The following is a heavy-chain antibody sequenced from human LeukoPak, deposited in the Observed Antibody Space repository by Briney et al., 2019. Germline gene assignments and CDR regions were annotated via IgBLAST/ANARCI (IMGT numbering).Heavy chain of an antibody. CDR2: ISSRSNYT. Sequence: PGGSLRLSCAASGFTFSDDYMSWIRQAPGKGLEWVSYISSRSNYTNYADSVKGRYTISRDNAKHSLYLQMNSLRAEDTAVYYCARGEEYSSSSGPVDYWGRGTLVTVSS. CDR1: GFTFSDDY. D-gene: IGHD6-6*01. J-gene: IGHJ4*02. V-gene: IGHV3-11*06. CDR3: ARGEEYSSSSGPVDY.